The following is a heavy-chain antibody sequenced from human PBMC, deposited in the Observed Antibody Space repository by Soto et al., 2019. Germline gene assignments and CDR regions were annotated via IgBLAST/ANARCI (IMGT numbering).Heavy chain of an antibody. CDR1: GGSFSAYN. D-gene: IGHD1-1*01. Sequence: QVQLVQSGAEVQKPGSSVKVSCKTSGGSFSAYNFHWVRQAPGQGLEWMGRIVPLLKITDYAQKYQARISNTEAESTSTASMELRTLRSDDAARDDCAGGSSTGTTLDIQYCGQGTPVTVAT. CDR2: IVPLLKIT. J-gene: IGHJ4*02. V-gene: IGHV1-69*02. CDR3: AGGSSTGTTLDIQY.